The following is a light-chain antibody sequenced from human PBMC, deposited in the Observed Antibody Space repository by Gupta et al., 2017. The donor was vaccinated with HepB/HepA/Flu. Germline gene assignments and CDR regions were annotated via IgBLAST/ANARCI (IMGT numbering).Light chain of an antibody. CDR1: QSVSSY. V-gene: IGKV3-11*01. Sequence: IVFTQSPATLSLSPGERATLSCRASQSVSSYLAWYQQKPGQAPRLLIYDASNRDTGIPARFSGSGYGTDFTLTISSREPEDFAVYYCQQRSNWPPLTFGGGTKVEIK. CDR2: DAS. J-gene: IGKJ4*01. CDR3: QQRSNWPPLT.